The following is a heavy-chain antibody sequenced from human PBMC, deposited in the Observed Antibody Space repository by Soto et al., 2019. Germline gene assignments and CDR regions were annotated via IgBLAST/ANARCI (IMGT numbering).Heavy chain of an antibody. V-gene: IGHV1-69*12. Sequence: QVQLVQSGAEVKKPGSSVKVSCKASGGTFSSYAISWVRQAPGQGLEWMGGIIPIFGTANYAQKFQGRVTITADESTSTAYMELSSLRTEDTAVYYCARDRESGSYLAYFDYWGQGTLVTVSS. J-gene: IGHJ4*02. CDR1: GGTFSSYA. CDR3: ARDRESGSYLAYFDY. CDR2: IIPIFGTA. D-gene: IGHD1-26*01.